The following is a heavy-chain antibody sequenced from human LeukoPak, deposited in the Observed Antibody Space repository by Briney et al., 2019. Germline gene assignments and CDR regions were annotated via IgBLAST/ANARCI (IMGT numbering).Heavy chain of an antibody. Sequence: PSETLSLTCTVSGGSISSYYWSWIRQPPGKGLEWIGYIYYSGSTNYNPSLKSRVTISVDTSKNQFSLKLSSVAAADTAVYYCARRAAAVYFDYWGQGTLVTVSS. CDR2: IYYSGST. D-gene: IGHD6-13*01. CDR1: GGSISSYY. V-gene: IGHV4-59*08. J-gene: IGHJ4*02. CDR3: ARRAAAVYFDY.